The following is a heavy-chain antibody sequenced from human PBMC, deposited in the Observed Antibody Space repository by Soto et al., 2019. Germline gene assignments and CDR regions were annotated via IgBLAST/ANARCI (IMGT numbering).Heavy chain of an antibody. V-gene: IGHV2-5*02. Sequence: QITLKESGPPLVKPTQTLTLTCTFSGFSLSTSGVGVGWIRQPPGKALEWLALIYWDDDKRYSPSLKNRLTVTKDTSKNQVVLTVTNMDPVDTATYFCARDSSGWYGLDYWGQGILVTVSS. D-gene: IGHD6-19*01. CDR3: ARDSSGWYGLDY. J-gene: IGHJ4*02. CDR2: IYWDDDK. CDR1: GFSLSTSGVG.